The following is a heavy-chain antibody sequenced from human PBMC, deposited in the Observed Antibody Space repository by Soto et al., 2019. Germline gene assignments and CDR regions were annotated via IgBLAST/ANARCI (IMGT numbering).Heavy chain of an antibody. CDR3: ARAPGLRSSGWSYYFDF. Sequence: EVQLVESGGGLVQPGGSLRLSCAASGFTLSSYSMHWVRQAPGKGLEWVSYISGSGGTIYYEDSVKGRFTISRDNAKNSLSVQMNSLRDEDTAVYFCARAPGLRSSGWSYYFDFWGQGTRVTVSS. D-gene: IGHD6-19*01. CDR2: ISGSGGTI. CDR1: GFTLSSYS. J-gene: IGHJ4*02. V-gene: IGHV3-48*02.